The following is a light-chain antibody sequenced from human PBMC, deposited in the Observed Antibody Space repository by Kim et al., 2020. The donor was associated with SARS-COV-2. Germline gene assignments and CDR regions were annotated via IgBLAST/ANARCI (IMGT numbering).Light chain of an antibody. CDR3: QKYNSAPLT. CDR2: AAS. V-gene: IGKV1-27*01. CDR1: QGISNY. J-gene: IGKJ4*01. Sequence: ASVEDEVTIPCRESQGISNYLAWYQQKPGKVPKLLIYAASTLQSGVPSRFSGSGSGTDFTLTISSLQPEDVATYYCQKYNSAPLTFGGGTKVEIK.